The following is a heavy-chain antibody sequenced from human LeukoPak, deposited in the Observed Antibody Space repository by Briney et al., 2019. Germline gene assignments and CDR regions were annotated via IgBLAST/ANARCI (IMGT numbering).Heavy chain of an antibody. J-gene: IGHJ4*02. D-gene: IGHD6-13*01. CDR1: KGSVRSGSEY. CDR2: IYYSGST. V-gene: IGHV4-61*01. CDR3: AREGSSWFDY. Sequence: GSLSLTCTNPKGSVRSGSEYRGWLRLPTRKRLEWIGYIYYSGSTNYNPSLKSRVTISVDTSKNQFSLKLSSVTAADTAVYYCAREGSSWFDYWGQGTLVTVSS.